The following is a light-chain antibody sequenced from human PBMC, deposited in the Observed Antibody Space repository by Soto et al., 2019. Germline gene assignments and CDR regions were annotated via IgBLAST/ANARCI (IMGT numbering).Light chain of an antibody. J-gene: IGLJ2*01. CDR3: SSYTSSSTYVV. Sequence: QSALTQPASVSGSPGQSITISCTGTSSDVGGYNYVSWYQQHPGKAPKLMIYDVSNRPSGVSNRFSGSKSGNTASLTISGIHAEDEADYYCSSYTSSSTYVVFGGGTKLTVL. V-gene: IGLV2-14*01. CDR2: DVS. CDR1: SSDVGGYNY.